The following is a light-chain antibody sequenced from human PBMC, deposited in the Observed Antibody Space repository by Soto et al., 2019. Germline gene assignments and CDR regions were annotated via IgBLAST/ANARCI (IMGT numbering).Light chain of an antibody. CDR3: SSYTSRNTWV. J-gene: IGLJ3*02. CDR2: EVS. V-gene: IGLV2-14*01. CDR1: SSDVGGYNS. Sequence: QSVLTQPASVSGSPGRSITISCTGASSDVGGYNSVSWYQHHPGKAPRLIIYEVSSRPSGVSHRFSGSKSGNTASLTISGLQAEDEADYYCSSYTSRNTWVFGGGTKLTVL.